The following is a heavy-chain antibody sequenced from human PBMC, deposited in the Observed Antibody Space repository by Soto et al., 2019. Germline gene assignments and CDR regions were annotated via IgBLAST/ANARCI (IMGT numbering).Heavy chain of an antibody. CDR2: IYHSGST. V-gene: IGHV4-4*02. Sequence: SETLSLTCAVSGGSISSSNWWSWVRQPPGKGLEWIGEIYHSGSTNYNPSLKSRVTISVDKSKNQFSLKLSSVTAADTAVYYCARGVNYGDYYFDYWGQGTLVTVSS. J-gene: IGHJ4*02. CDR1: GGSISSSNW. D-gene: IGHD4-17*01. CDR3: ARGVNYGDYYFDY.